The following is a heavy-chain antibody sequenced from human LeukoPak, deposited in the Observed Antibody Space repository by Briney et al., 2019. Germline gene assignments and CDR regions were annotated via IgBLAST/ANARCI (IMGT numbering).Heavy chain of an antibody. D-gene: IGHD2-15*01. CDR3: VRQQRRGGSGELDY. CDR2: IFYSGNT. V-gene: IGHV4-59*08. Sequence: PSETLSLTCTVSGGSISSYYWSWIRQPPGKGLEWIGYIFYSGNTNYNPSLKSRVTISVDTPKNQFSLNLTSVTAADTAVYYCVRQQRRGGSGELDYWGQGALVTVSS. CDR1: GGSISSYY. J-gene: IGHJ4*02.